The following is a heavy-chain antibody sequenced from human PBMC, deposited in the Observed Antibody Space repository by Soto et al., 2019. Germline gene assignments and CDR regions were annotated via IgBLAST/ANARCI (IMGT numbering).Heavy chain of an antibody. CDR2: IYWDDDE. Sequence: QITLKESGPTLVKPTQTLTLTCTFSGFSLSTTAEGVGWIRQPPGKALEWLALIYWDDDEHYSPSLKSRLTFPKDTPTNQLVLTMTNVDPGDTATYYCAHGSCSSADCYPNPYLDYWGQGILVTVSS. CDR3: AHGSCSSADCYPNPYLDY. D-gene: IGHD2-2*01. J-gene: IGHJ4*02. V-gene: IGHV2-5*02. CDR1: GFSLSTTAEG.